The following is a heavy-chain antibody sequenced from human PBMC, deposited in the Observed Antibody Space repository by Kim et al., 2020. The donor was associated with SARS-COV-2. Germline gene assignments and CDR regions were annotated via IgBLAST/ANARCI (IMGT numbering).Heavy chain of an antibody. J-gene: IGHJ3*02. V-gene: IGHV3-23*01. Sequence: YYADTGKGRLTMSRDNSKNTLYLQMNSLRAEDTAVYYCAKEIGPRDAFDIWGQGTMVTVSS. CDR3: AKEIGPRDAFDI.